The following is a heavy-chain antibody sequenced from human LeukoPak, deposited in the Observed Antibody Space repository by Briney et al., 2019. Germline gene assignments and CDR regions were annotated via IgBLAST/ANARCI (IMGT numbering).Heavy chain of an antibody. Sequence: GGSLRLSCAASGFIFSSYGMHWVRQAPGKGLEWVAFIRYDGSNKYYADSVKGRFAISRDNSKNTLYLQMNSLRAEDTAVYYCARDRRYSSSSSGWFDPWGQGTLVTVSS. V-gene: IGHV3-30*02. J-gene: IGHJ5*02. CDR2: IRYDGSNK. CDR3: ARDRRYSSSSSGWFDP. CDR1: GFIFSSYG. D-gene: IGHD6-13*01.